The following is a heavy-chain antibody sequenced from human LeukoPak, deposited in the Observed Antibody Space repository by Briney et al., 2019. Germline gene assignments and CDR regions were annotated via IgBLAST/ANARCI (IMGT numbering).Heavy chain of an antibody. V-gene: IGHV3-66*01. CDR1: GFTVSSNY. Sequence: GGSLRLSCAASGFTVSSNYMSRVRQAPGKGLEWVSVIYSGGSTYYADSVKGRFTISRDNAKNSLYLQMNSLRAEDTAVYYCARGGYGSYYYWGQGTLVTVSS. CDR3: ARGGYGSYYY. CDR2: IYSGGST. D-gene: IGHD1-26*01. J-gene: IGHJ4*02.